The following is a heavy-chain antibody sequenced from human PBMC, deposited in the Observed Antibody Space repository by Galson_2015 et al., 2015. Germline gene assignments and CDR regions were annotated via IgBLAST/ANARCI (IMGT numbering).Heavy chain of an antibody. CDR3: ARASDCSGGSCYSDADYYYMDV. J-gene: IGHJ6*03. CDR1: GGTFNSYA. CDR2: IIPIFGTA. Sequence: SVKVSCKASGGTFNSYAISWVRQAPGQGLEWMGGIIPIFGTANYAQKFQGRVTITADKSTSTAYMELSSLRSEDTAVYYCARASDCSGGSCYSDADYYYMDVWGKGTTVTVSS. D-gene: IGHD2-15*01. V-gene: IGHV1-69*06.